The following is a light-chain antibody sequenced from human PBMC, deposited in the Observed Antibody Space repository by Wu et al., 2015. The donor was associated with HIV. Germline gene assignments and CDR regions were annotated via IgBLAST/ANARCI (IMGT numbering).Light chain of an antibody. V-gene: IGKV3-20*01. CDR2: GVS. CDR1: QSVSSTY. Sequence: EIVLTQSPGTLSLSPGERATLSCRASQSVSSTYLAWYQQKPGQAPRLLIDGVSSRATGIPDRFSGSGSGTDFTLTISRLEPEDFAVYYCQQYGNSPYTFGQGTKLEIK. J-gene: IGKJ2*01. CDR3: QQYGNSPYT.